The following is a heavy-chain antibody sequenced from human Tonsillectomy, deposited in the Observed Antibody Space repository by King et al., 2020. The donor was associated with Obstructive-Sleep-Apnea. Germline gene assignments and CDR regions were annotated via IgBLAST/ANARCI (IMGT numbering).Heavy chain of an antibody. J-gene: IGHJ3*02. Sequence: QLVQSGAEVKKPGESLKISCKGSGYSFTNYWIGWVRQMPGRGLEWMGLIYPGDSDTRYTPSFQGHVTISADKSFSTAYLQWSGLKASDTAIYYCARQIHDYGGYSDHDAFNIWGQGTMVTVSA. CDR2: IYPGDSDT. V-gene: IGHV5-51*01. CDR3: ARQIHDYGGYSDHDAFNI. CDR1: GYSFTNYW. D-gene: IGHD4-23*01.